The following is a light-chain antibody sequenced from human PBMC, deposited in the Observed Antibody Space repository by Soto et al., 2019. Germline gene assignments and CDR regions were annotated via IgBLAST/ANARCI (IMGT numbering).Light chain of an antibody. V-gene: IGLV7-43*01. Sequence: QAMVTQEPSLTVSPGGTVTLTCASSTGAVTSGYYPNWFQQKPGQAPRALIYSTSIKHSWTPARFSGSLLGGKAALTLSGVQPEDEAEYYCLLYYGGGVVFGGGTKLTVL. CDR1: TGAVTSGYY. CDR3: LLYYGGGVV. CDR2: STS. J-gene: IGLJ2*01.